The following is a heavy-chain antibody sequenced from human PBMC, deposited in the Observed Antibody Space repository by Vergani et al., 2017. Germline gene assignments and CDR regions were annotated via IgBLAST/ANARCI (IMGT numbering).Heavy chain of an antibody. CDR2: IKSKTDGGTT. Sequence: EVQLVESGGGLVKPGGSLRLSCAASGFTFSNAWMSWVRQAPGKGLEWVGRIKSKTDGGTTDYAAPVKGRFTISRDNAKNSLYLQMNSLRAEDTASYYCAKGGDGPESYYYYMDVWGKGTTVTVSS. V-gene: IGHV3-15*05. J-gene: IGHJ6*03. CDR3: AKGGDGPESYYYYMDV. CDR1: GFTFSNAW. D-gene: IGHD2-8*01.